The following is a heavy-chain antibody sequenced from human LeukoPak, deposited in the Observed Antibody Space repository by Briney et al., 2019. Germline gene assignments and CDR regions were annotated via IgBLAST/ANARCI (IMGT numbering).Heavy chain of an antibody. CDR3: ATRGGVATIQNGMDV. CDR2: IIPIFGTA. Sequence: ASVTVSCKASGGTFSSYAISWVRQAPGQGLEWMGGIIPIFGTANYAQKFQGRVTITADESTSTAYMELSSLRSEDTAVYYCATRGGVATIQNGMDVWGQGTTVTVSS. V-gene: IGHV1-69*13. CDR1: GGTFSSYA. J-gene: IGHJ6*02. D-gene: IGHD5-24*01.